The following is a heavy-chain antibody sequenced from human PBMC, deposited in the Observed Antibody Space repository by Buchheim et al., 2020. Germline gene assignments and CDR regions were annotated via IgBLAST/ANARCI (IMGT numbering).Heavy chain of an antibody. CDR3: VTSGSYYYYAMDV. CDR1: GFTFSSDW. J-gene: IGHJ6*02. CDR2: INSDGRTT. D-gene: IGHD3-22*01. Sequence: EVQLVEAGGGLVQPGGALRLSCAASGFTFSSDWMHWVRQPPGKGLVCVARINSDGRTTTYADSVKGRFTISRDNPMNTLYLQMNSLRAEDTAVYYCVTSGSYYYYAMDVWGQGTT. V-gene: IGHV3-74*01.